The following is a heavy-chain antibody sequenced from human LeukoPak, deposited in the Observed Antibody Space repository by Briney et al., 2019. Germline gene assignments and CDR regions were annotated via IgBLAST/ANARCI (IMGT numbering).Heavy chain of an antibody. CDR1: GYTFTGYY. Sequence: ASVKVSCKASGYTFTGYYMHWVRQAPGQGLEWMGWINPNSGGTNYAQKFQGRVTMTRDTSISTAYMELSRLRSDDTAVYYCARGLYGDYGNNWFDPWGQGTLVTVSS. CDR2: INPNSGGT. CDR3: ARGLYGDYGNNWFDP. J-gene: IGHJ5*02. D-gene: IGHD4-17*01. V-gene: IGHV1-2*02.